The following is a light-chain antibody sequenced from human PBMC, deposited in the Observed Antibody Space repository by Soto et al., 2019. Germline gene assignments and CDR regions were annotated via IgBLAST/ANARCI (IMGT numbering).Light chain of an antibody. V-gene: IGKV1-5*01. CDR1: QSIGSW. CDR2: DAS. J-gene: IGKJ1*01. CDR3: QQYNSYPWT. Sequence: DIQITQSPSTLSASVGARVTITCRASQSIGSWLAWYQQKPGKAPRLLIYDASSLESGVPSRFSVSGSGTEFTITISSLKPDDGETYDGQQYNSYPWTFGQGTKVDIK.